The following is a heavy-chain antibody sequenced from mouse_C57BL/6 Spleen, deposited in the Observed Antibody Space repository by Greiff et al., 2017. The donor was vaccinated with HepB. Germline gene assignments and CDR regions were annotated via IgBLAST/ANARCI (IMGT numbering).Heavy chain of an antibody. J-gene: IGHJ1*03. V-gene: IGHV1-7*01. D-gene: IGHD1-1*01. Sequence: VQLQQSGAELAKPGASVKLSCKASGYTFTSYWMHWVKQRPGQGLEWIGYINPSSGYTKYNQKFKDKATLTADNSSSTAYMQLSSLTYEDAAVDYCARQDYGSSSHWYFDVWGTGTTVTVSS. CDR3: ARQDYGSSSHWYFDV. CDR1: GYTFTSYW. CDR2: INPSSGYT.